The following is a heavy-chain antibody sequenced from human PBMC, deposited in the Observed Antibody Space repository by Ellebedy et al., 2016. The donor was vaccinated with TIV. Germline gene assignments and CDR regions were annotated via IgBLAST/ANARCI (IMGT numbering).Heavy chain of an antibody. CDR1: GGSFSGYY. J-gene: IGHJ6*02. Sequence: MPSETLSLTCAVYGGSFSGYYWSWIRQPPGKGLEWIGEINHSGSTNYNPSLKSRVTISVDTSKNQFSLKLSSVTAADTAVYYCARGRRIFGMDVWGQGTTVTVSS. V-gene: IGHV4-34*01. D-gene: IGHD1-1*01. CDR2: INHSGST. CDR3: ARGRRIFGMDV.